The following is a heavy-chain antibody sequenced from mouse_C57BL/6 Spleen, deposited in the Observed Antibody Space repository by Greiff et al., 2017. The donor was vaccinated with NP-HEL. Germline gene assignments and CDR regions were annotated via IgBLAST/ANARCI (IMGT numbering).Heavy chain of an antibody. J-gene: IGHJ1*03. Sequence: EVKLVESGPGMVKPSQSLSLTCTVTGYSITSGYDWHWIRHFPGNKLEWMGYISYSGSTNYNPSLKSRISITHDTSKNHFFLKLNSVTTEDTATYYCARTAIYYGSSYWYFDVWGTGTTVTVSS. CDR2: ISYSGST. CDR3: ARTAIYYGSSYWYFDV. V-gene: IGHV3-1*01. CDR1: GYSITSGYD. D-gene: IGHD1-1*01.